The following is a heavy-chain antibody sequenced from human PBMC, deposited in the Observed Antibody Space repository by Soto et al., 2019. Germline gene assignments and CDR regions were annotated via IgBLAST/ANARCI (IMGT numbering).Heavy chain of an antibody. CDR1: GFTFSTYW. V-gene: IGHV3-74*01. CDR3: ASRVGAHDFDY. Sequence: EVQLVESGGGLVQPGGSLRLSCAASGFTFSTYWMHWVRQAPGKGLVWVSRLDNDGTNTRYADSVKGRFTVSRDNGKNTVYLQMDSLRAEDTAVYYCASRVGAHDFDYWGQGTLVTVSS. CDR2: LDNDGTNT. D-gene: IGHD1-26*01. J-gene: IGHJ4*02.